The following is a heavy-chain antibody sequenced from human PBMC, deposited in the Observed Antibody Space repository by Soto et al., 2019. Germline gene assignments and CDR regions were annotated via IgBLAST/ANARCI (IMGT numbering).Heavy chain of an antibody. CDR3: ARDEYGGAYDY. CDR1: GCTFINYK. V-gene: IGHV3-48*03. J-gene: IGHJ4*02. CDR2: ISSSGNTI. Sequence: EVQLVESGGGLVQPGSLLRSCAASGCTFINYKMKCFRQAPGRGLEWVSYISSSGNTIHYADSVKGRFTISRDNAKKSLYLQMNSLRAEDTAVYYCARDEYGGAYDYWGQGTLVTVSS. D-gene: IGHD4-17*01.